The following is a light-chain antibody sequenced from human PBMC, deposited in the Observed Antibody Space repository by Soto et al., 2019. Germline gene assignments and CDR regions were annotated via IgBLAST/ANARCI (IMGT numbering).Light chain of an antibody. CDR2: DVS. CDR1: SSDVGGYNY. CDR3: SSYTTSNTRQIV. V-gene: IGLV2-14*03. Sequence: VLTQPASVSGSPGQSITISCTGTSSDVGGYNYVSWYQHHPGKAPKLLIYDVSNRPSGISNRFSGSKSDNTASLTISGLQPEDEADYYCSSYTTSNTRQIVFGTGTKITIL. J-gene: IGLJ1*01.